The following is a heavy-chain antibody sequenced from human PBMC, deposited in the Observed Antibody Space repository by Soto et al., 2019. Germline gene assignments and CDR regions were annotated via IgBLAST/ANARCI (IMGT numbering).Heavy chain of an antibody. CDR1: GFSLSTSGVG. Sequence: QITLKESGPTLVKPTQTLTLTCTFSGFSLSTSGVGVGWIRQPPGKALEWLALIYWDDDKRYSPSLKSRLTITKDTSKNQVVLTMTNMDPVDTATYYCAHRLPSYDILTGYSNDAFDIWGQGTMVTVSS. CDR3: AHRLPSYDILTGYSNDAFDI. CDR2: IYWDDDK. V-gene: IGHV2-5*02. D-gene: IGHD3-9*01. J-gene: IGHJ3*02.